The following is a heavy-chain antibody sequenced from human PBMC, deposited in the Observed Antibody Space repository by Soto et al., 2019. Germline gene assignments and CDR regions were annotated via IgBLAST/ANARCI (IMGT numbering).Heavy chain of an antibody. CDR2: MEWEDDK. Sequence: SGPTLVNPTQTLTLTCTFSGFSRSTNGMCVSWIRQPPGEALEWLAVMEWEDDKTYSTSLKTRLTISKDTSKTLVGLTITNMDPGDTATYYCARIPSTSPCEFGMDVWGQGTTVTVSS. J-gene: IGHJ6*02. V-gene: IGHV2-70*01. D-gene: IGHD3-10*01. CDR1: GFSRSTNGMC. CDR3: ARIPSTSPCEFGMDV.